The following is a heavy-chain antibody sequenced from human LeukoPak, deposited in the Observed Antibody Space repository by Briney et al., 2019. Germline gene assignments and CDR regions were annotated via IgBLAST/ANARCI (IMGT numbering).Heavy chain of an antibody. J-gene: IGHJ3*02. CDR2: IIPIFGTA. CDR3: ARGDYGDYGAFDI. D-gene: IGHD4-17*01. V-gene: IGHV1-69*05. Sequence: ASVKVSCKASGGTFSSYAISWVRQAPGQGLEWMGRIIPIFGTANYAQKFQGRVTITTDESTSTAYMELSSLRSGDTAVYYCARGDYGDYGAFDIWGQGTMVTVSS. CDR1: GGTFSSYA.